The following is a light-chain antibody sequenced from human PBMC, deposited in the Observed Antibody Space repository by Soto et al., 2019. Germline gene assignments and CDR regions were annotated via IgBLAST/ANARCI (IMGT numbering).Light chain of an antibody. Sequence: QSALTQPASVSGSPGQSITISCTGTSSDVGSYNLVSWYQQLPGTAPKLLIYDNNKRPSGIPDRFSGSKSGTSGTLDITGLQTGDEADYYCATWDYSLTGEVFGGGTQLTVL. V-gene: IGLV1-51*01. CDR2: DNN. CDR3: ATWDYSLTGEV. J-gene: IGLJ2*01. CDR1: SSDVGSYNL.